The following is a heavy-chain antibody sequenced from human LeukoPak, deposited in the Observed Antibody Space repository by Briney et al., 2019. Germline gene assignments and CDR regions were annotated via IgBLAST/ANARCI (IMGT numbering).Heavy chain of an antibody. J-gene: IGHJ4*02. CDR1: GFTFSSYW. Sequence: GGSLRLSCAAPGFTFSSYWMSWVRQAPGKGLEWVANIKQDGSEKYYVDSVKGRFTISRDNAKNSLYLQMNSLRAEDTAVYYCAKGGSYQYYFDYWGQGTLVTVSS. CDR2: IKQDGSEK. CDR3: AKGGSYQYYFDY. V-gene: IGHV3-7*01. D-gene: IGHD1-26*01.